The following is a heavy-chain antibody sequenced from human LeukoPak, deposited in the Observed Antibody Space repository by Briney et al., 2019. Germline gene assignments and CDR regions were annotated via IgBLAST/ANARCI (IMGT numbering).Heavy chain of an antibody. D-gene: IGHD5-18*01. CDR2: ISSSGATI. Sequence: GGSLRLSCVASGFTFHNYEMNWVRQAPGKGLEWVSYISSSGATIYYADAVKGRFTISRDNAKSSLYLQMNSLRAEDTAVYYCTRDAGTRLKYSFGYGDYWGQGTLVTVSS. J-gene: IGHJ4*02. CDR3: TRDAGTRLKYSFGYGDY. V-gene: IGHV3-48*03. CDR1: GFTFHNYE.